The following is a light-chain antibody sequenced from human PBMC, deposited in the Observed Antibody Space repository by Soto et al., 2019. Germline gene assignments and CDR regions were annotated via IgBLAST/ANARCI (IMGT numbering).Light chain of an antibody. J-gene: IGLJ1*01. CDR3: QVWDVSTVHYV. CDR2: DDS. CDR1: NIGSKT. Sequence: SYELTQPPSMSVAPGQTARINCGGNNIGSKTVLWYPQKAGQTRVLVVSDDSCRPSGIPERFSGSSSGNTATLPISRVEAGDEADYYCQVWDVSTVHYVFGTGTKVTVL. V-gene: IGLV3-21*02.